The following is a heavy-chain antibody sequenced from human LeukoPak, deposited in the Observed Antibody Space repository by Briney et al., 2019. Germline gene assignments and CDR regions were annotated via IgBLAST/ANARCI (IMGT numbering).Heavy chain of an antibody. V-gene: IGHV1-2*06. CDR1: GYSFTGYY. CDR2: INPNSGGT. J-gene: IGHJ4*02. CDR3: AALVVVTAFDGFY. Sequence: ASVKVSCKTSGYSFTGYYIHWVRQAPGQGLEWMGRINPNSGGTNYAQKFQGRVTMTRDTSISTAYMELSRLRSDDTAVYYCAALVVVTAFDGFYWGQGTLVTVSS. D-gene: IGHD2-21*02.